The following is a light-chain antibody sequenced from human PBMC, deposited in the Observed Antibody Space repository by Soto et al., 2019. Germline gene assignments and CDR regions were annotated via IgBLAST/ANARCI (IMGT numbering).Light chain of an antibody. Sequence: EIVLTQSPGTLSLSPGERATLSCRASQSVSSSYLAWYQQKPGQAPRLLIYGASSRATGIPDRFSGSGSGTDFTLTISRLEPEDFAVYYCQHYGGSRWTFGQGTRVEIK. J-gene: IGKJ1*01. CDR3: QHYGGSRWT. CDR1: QSVSSSY. V-gene: IGKV3-20*01. CDR2: GAS.